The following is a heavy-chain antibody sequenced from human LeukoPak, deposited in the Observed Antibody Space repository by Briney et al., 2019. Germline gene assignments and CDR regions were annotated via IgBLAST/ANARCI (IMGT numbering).Heavy chain of an antibody. Sequence: PSETLSLTCAVSGGSISSSNWWSWVRQPPGKGLEWIGEIYHSGSTNYNPSLKSRVTISVDKSKNQFSLKLSSVTAADTAVYYCARRGVGATKYDAFDIRGQGTMVTVSS. V-gene: IGHV4-4*02. CDR1: GGSISSSNW. D-gene: IGHD1-26*01. CDR2: IYHSGST. J-gene: IGHJ3*02. CDR3: ARRGVGATKYDAFDI.